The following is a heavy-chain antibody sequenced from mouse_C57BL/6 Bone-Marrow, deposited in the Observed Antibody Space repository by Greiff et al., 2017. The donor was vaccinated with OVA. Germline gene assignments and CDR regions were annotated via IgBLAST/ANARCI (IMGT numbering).Heavy chain of an antibody. CDR2: INPSNGGT. CDR1: GYTFTSYW. V-gene: IGHV1-53*01. Sequence: VQLQQPGTELVKPGASVKLSCKASGYTFTSYWMHWVKQRPGQGLEWIGNINPSNGGTNYNEKFKSKATLTVDKSSSTAYMQLSSLTSEDSAVYFCARGGNDYDGAWFAYWGQGTLVTVSA. J-gene: IGHJ3*01. CDR3: ARGGNDYDGAWFAY. D-gene: IGHD2-4*01.